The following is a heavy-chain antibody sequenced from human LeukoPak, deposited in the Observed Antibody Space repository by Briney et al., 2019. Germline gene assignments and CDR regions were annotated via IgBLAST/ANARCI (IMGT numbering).Heavy chain of an antibody. CDR2: IFGSGGST. CDR3: AKTTTGYSSGRYPGWPVDY. Sequence: GGSLRLSCAASGFTFSSYAMYWVRQAPGKGLEWVSGIFGSGGSTHYADSVKGRFTISRDDSKNTVYLQMNSLRAEDTAVYYCAKTTTGYSSGRYPGWPVDYWGQGTLVTVSS. D-gene: IGHD6-19*01. J-gene: IGHJ4*02. CDR1: GFTFSSYA. V-gene: IGHV3-23*01.